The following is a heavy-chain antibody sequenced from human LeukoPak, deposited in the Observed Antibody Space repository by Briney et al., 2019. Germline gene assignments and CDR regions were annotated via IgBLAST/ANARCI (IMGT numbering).Heavy chain of an antibody. CDR3: ARRNIAAAALDY. Sequence: GGSLRLSCAASGLTFSSYTMHWVRQAPGKGLEWVAVISYDGSNKFYAGSVKGRFAISRDNSKNTLYLQMNSLRAEETAVYYCARRNIAAAALDYWGQGTLVTVPS. V-gene: IGHV3-30*09. CDR2: ISYDGSNK. D-gene: IGHD6-13*01. CDR1: GLTFSSYT. J-gene: IGHJ4*02.